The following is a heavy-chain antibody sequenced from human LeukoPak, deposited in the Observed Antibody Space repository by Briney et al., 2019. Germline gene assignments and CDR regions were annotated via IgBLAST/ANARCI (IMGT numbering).Heavy chain of an antibody. D-gene: IGHD6-19*01. Sequence: GGSLRLSCAASGFTFTTYWMTWVRQAPGEGLEWVANINQDGTEKYYVDSVKGRFTISRDNAKNSLYLQMNSLRVEDTAVYYCAKDPRTGAVSGIFYFDYWGQGTLVTLSS. CDR1: GFTFTTYW. J-gene: IGHJ4*02. CDR2: INQDGTEK. CDR3: AKDPRTGAVSGIFYFDY. V-gene: IGHV3-7*01.